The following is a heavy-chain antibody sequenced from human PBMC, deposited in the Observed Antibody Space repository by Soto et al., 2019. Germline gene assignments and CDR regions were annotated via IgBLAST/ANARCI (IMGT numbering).Heavy chain of an antibody. D-gene: IGHD6-19*01. V-gene: IGHV4-34*01. CDR1: GGSFSGYY. Sequence: SETLSLTCAVYGGSFSGYYWSWIRQPPGKGLEWIGEINHSGSTNYNPTLKSRVTISVDTSKNQFSLKLSSVTAADTAVYYCARGRTIAVADRRGWFDPWGQGTLVTVSS. CDR3: ARGRTIAVADRRGWFDP. J-gene: IGHJ5*02. CDR2: INHSGST.